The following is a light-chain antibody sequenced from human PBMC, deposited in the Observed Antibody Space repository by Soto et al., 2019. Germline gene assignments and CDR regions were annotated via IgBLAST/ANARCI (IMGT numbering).Light chain of an antibody. CDR3: LQDYIYPWT. CDR1: QGIGND. J-gene: IGKJ1*01. Sequence: AIQMTQSPSSLSASVGDRVTITCRASQGIGNDLGWYRQKPGKAPELPIYAASSLQSGVPSRFSGSGSGTDFTLTISSLQPEDFATYYCLQDYIYPWTFGQGTKVEIK. V-gene: IGKV1-6*01. CDR2: AAS.